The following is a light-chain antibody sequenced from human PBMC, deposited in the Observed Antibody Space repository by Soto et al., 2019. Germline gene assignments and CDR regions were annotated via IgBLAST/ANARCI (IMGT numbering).Light chain of an antibody. CDR2: DNN. CDR1: SSNIGSNT. CDR3: AAWDDSLYGWL. J-gene: IGLJ3*02. V-gene: IGLV1-44*01. Sequence: QSVLTQPPSASGTPGQRVTISCSGSSSNIGSNTVNWYQQLPGTAPTLLIYDNNQRPSGVPDRFSGSKSGPSASLAISGLQSEDEGHYYCAAWDDSLYGWLFGGGTKLTVL.